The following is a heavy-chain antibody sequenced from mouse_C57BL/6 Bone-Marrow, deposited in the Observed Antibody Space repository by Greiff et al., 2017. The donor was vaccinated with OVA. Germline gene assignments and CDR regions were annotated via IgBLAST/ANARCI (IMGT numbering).Heavy chain of an antibody. CDR3: ARYRIYYYGSSYDY. V-gene: IGHV1-55*01. CDR2: IYPGSGST. J-gene: IGHJ2*01. Sequence: VQLQQPGAELVKPGASVKMSCTASGYTFTSYWITWVQQRPGKGLEWIGDIYPGSGSTNYHEKFKSTATLTVDTSSSTAYMQLSSLTSEDAAVYYCARYRIYYYGSSYDYWGQGTTLTVSS. D-gene: IGHD1-1*01. CDR1: GYTFTSYW.